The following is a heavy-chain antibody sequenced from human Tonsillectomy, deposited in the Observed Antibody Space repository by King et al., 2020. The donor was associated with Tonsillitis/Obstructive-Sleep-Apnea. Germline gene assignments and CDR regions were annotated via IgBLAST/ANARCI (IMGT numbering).Heavy chain of an antibody. J-gene: IGHJ3*02. CDR2: NYHSWSS. Sequence: LQLQESGPGLVKPSGTLSLTCAVPGDSISTSDWWIWVRQPPGKGLEWIGENYHSWSSNYNPSLRSRVTISVDKSKNQFSLTLDSVTAADTAIYYCARDYYGSGNGFDIWGQGTMVTVSS. V-gene: IGHV4-4*02. D-gene: IGHD3-10*01. CDR1: GDSISTSDW. CDR3: ARDYYGSGNGFDI.